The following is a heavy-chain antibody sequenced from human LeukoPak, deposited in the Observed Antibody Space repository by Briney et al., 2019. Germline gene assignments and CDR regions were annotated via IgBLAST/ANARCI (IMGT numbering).Heavy chain of an antibody. J-gene: IGHJ4*02. CDR3: ARSLFITRFDY. CDR2: IYTSGST. CDR1: GGSISSYY. V-gene: IGHV4-4*09. Sequence: SETLSLTCTVSGGSISSYYWSWIRQPPGKGLEWIGYIYTSGSTNYNPSLKSRVTISVDTSKNQFSLKLSPVPAADTAVYYCARSLFITRFDYWGQGTLVTVSS. D-gene: IGHD3-22*01.